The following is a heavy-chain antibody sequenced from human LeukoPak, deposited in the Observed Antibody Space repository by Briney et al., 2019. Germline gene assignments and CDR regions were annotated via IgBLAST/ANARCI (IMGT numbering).Heavy chain of an antibody. CDR1: GYSFTSYC. CDR3: ASSSGSYLHYYGMDV. J-gene: IGHJ6*02. V-gene: IGHV5-51*01. CDR2: TYPGDSDT. Sequence: GGSLKIPCKGSGYSFTSYCIGCVGRLPGRGREGMGITYPGDSDTRYSPSFQGQVSISADKSISTPYLQSSSVKASDTGMYYCASSSGSYLHYYGMDVWGQGTTVTVSS. D-gene: IGHD1-26*01.